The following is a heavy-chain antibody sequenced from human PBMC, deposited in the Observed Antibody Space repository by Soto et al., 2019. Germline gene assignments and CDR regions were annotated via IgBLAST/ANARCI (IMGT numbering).Heavy chain of an antibody. CDR1: GFKFSDYS. Sequence: EVQLVESGGGLVQPGGSLRLSCTASGFKFSDYSTNWVRQAPGKGLEWASYIGTSTSTVYYAYSVEGRFSISRDNAKNSLYLQMNSLRAEDTAVYYCARDSAYSFDYWGQGILVTVSP. V-gene: IGHV3-48*01. CDR2: IGTSTSTV. J-gene: IGHJ4*02. CDR3: ARDSAYSFDY. D-gene: IGHD2-15*01.